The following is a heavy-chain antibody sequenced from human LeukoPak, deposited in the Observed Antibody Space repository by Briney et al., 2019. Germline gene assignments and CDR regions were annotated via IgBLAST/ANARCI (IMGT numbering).Heavy chain of an antibody. D-gene: IGHD3-3*01. CDR3: ARDLRFLEWLPDSKRGFDP. J-gene: IGHJ5*02. Sequence: SVKVSCKASGGTFSSYAISWVRQAPGQGLEWMGGIIPIFGTANYAQKFQGRVTITADESTSTAYMELSSLRSEDTAVYYCARDLRFLEWLPDSKRGFDPWGQGTLVTVSS. CDR1: GGTFSSYA. V-gene: IGHV1-69*13. CDR2: IIPIFGTA.